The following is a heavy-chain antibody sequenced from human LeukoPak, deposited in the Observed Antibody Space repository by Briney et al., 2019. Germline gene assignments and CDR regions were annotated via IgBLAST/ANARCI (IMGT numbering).Heavy chain of an antibody. CDR2: IYTTGST. J-gene: IGHJ5*02. D-gene: IGHD6-13*01. CDR3: ARGTGIAES. V-gene: IGHV4-61*02. CDR1: GGSISSGSYY. Sequence: QVQLQESGPGLVKPSQTLSLTCTVSGGSISSGSYYWSWIRQPAGPGLEWIGRIYTTGSTNYNPSLKSRVTISVDTSKNQFSLKLSSVTAADTAVYYCARGTGIAESWGQGTLVTVSS.